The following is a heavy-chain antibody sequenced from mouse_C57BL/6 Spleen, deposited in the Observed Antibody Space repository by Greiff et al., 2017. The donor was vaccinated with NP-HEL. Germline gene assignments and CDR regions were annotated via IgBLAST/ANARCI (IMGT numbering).Heavy chain of an antibody. D-gene: IGHD2-13*01. V-gene: IGHV14-4*01. CDR1: GFNIKDDY. CDR2: IDPENGDT. CDR3: ATLGRDYPSYAMDY. J-gene: IGHJ4*01. Sequence: EVQLQQSGAELVRPGASVKLSCTASGFNIKDDYMHWVKQRPEQGLEWIGWIDPENGDTEYASKFQGKATITADTSSNTAYLQLSSLTSEDTAVYYCATLGRDYPSYAMDYWGQGTSVTVSS.